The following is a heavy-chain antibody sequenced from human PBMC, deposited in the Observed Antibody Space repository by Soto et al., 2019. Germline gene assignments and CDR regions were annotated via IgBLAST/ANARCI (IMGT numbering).Heavy chain of an antibody. V-gene: IGHV3-9*01. D-gene: IGHD6-19*01. CDR3: AKAHSTGWLKGKWFDP. CDR1: GFTFDDYA. J-gene: IGHJ5*02. Sequence: GGSLRLSCAGSGFTFDDYAMHWVRQAPGKGLEWVSGISWNSGTIGYADSVKGRFTISRDNAKNSLYLQMSSLRAEDTALYYCAKAHSTGWLKGKWFDPWGQGTLVTVSS. CDR2: ISWNSGTI.